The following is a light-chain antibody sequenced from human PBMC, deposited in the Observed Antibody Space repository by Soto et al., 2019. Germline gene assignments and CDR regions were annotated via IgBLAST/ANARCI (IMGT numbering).Light chain of an antibody. J-gene: IGLJ2*01. Sequence: SYELTQPPSVYVSPGQTSRITCSGDALPKQYAYWYQQKPGQAPVLVIYKDSERPSGIPERFSGSSSGTTVTLTISGVQAEDEADYYCQSADSSGTYGVFGGGTKLTVL. CDR2: KDS. CDR3: QSADSSGTYGV. V-gene: IGLV3-25*03. CDR1: ALPKQY.